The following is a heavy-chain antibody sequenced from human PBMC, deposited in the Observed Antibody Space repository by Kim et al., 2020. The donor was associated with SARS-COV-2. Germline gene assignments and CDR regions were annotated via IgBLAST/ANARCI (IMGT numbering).Heavy chain of an antibody. D-gene: IGHD3-22*01. Sequence: GGSLRLSCAASGFTFSSYAMSWVRQAPGKGLEWVSAISGSGGSTYYADSVKGRFTISRDNSKNTLYLQMNSLRAEDTAVYYCAKVGTMIVVVITVGHAFDICGQGTMVTVSS. CDR2: ISGSGGST. J-gene: IGHJ3*02. V-gene: IGHV3-23*01. CDR3: AKVGTMIVVVITVGHAFDI. CDR1: GFTFSSYA.